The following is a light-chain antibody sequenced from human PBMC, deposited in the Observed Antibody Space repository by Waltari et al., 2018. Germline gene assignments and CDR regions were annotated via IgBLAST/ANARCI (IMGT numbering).Light chain of an antibody. J-gene: IGLJ1*01. V-gene: IGLV3-19*01. CDR3: CSRDTSGKQYV. CDR2: GHN. Sequence: SSELTQDPAVSVALGQRVRITCQGDSLRTYYATWYQQKPGTAPVVVMYGHNKRPSGIPARFSGSSAGNTAVLTITGAQAEDEADYYCCSRDTSGKQYVFGPGTQVTV. CDR1: SLRTYY.